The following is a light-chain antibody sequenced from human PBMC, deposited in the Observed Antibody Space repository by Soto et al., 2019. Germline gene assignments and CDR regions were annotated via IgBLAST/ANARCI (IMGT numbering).Light chain of an antibody. CDR2: DVT. V-gene: IGLV1-40*01. CDR1: TSNIGAGYD. CDR3: CSYAGTYTWV. J-gene: IGLJ3*02. Sequence: QSVVTQPPSVSGAPGQRVTIPCTGSTSNIGAGYDVHWYQQFPGIVPKLMLYDVTKRPSGVPDRFSGSKSGNTASLTISGLQAEDEADYYCCSYAGTYTWVFGGGTKLTVL.